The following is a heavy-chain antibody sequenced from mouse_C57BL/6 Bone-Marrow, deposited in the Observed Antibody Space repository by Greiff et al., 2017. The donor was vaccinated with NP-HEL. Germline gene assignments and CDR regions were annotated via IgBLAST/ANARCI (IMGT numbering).Heavy chain of an antibody. CDR1: GYTFTDYE. J-gene: IGHJ2*01. V-gene: IGHV1-15*01. Sequence: QVQLQQSGAELVRPGASVTLSCKASGYTFTDYEMHWVKQTPVHGLEWIGAIDPETGGTAYNQKFKGKAILTADKSSSTAYRELRSLTSEDSAVYYCTRDSSGLGYWGQGTTLTVSS. CDR3: TRDSSGLGY. CDR2: IDPETGGT. D-gene: IGHD3-2*02.